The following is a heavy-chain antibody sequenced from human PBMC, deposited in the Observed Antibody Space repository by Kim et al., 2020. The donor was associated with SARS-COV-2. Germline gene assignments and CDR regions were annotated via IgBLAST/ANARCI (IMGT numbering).Heavy chain of an antibody. CDR3: GRSTTGIS. D-gene: IGHD1-1*01. V-gene: IGHV3-7*04. Sequence: EGSEKSYVDSVKGRFTSSRDNAKNSLYLQMSSLRAEDTALYYCGRSTTGISWGQGALVIVSS. J-gene: IGHJ5*02. CDR2: EGSEK.